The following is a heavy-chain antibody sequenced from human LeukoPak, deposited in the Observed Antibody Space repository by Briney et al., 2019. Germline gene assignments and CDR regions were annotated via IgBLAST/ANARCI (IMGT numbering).Heavy chain of an antibody. J-gene: IGHJ4*02. Sequence: GGSLRLSCAASGFTFSSYGMHWVRQAPGKGLEWVAFIRDDGSNKDYADSVKGRFTISRDNSKNTLYLQMNSLRVEDTAVYYCAGDQYYYDSSGYFYDFWGQGTLVTVSS. CDR3: AGDQYYYDSSGYFYDF. D-gene: IGHD3-22*01. CDR2: IRDDGSNK. V-gene: IGHV3-30*02. CDR1: GFTFSSYG.